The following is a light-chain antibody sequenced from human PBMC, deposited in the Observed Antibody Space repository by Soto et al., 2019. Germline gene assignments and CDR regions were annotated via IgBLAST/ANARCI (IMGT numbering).Light chain of an antibody. CDR2: TVS. CDR3: SSYSSSTTLEV. Sequence: QSALTQPASVSGSPGQSITISCTGTSSDVGGYNYVSWYQQHPGKAPKLMIYTVSNRPSGVSNRFSGSKSGNTASLTISGLQAEDEAVYYCSSYSSSTTLEVFGGGTKLTVL. V-gene: IGLV2-14*01. CDR1: SSDVGGYNY. J-gene: IGLJ2*01.